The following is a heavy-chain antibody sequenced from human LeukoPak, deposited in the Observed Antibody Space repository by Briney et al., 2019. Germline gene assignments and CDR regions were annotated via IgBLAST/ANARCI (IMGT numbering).Heavy chain of an antibody. CDR1: GFTFSSYA. CDR2: ISYDGSNK. V-gene: IGHV3-30*04. CDR3: ARALPGIAVADATPDY. Sequence: GRSLRLSCAASGFTFSSYAMHWVRQAPGKGLEWVAVISYDGSNKYYADSVKGRFTISRDNSKNTLYLQMNSLRAEDTAVYYCARALPGIAVADATPDYWGQGTLVTVSS. D-gene: IGHD6-19*01. J-gene: IGHJ4*02.